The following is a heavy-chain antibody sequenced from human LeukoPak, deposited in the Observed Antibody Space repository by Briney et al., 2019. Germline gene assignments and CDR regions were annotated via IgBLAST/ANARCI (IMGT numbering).Heavy chain of an antibody. V-gene: IGHV3-33*08. Sequence: GGSLRLSCVASGFPFSSYWMTWVRQAPGKGLEWVAVIRYDGSNKYYADSVKGRFTISRDNSKNTLYLQMNSLRAEDTAVYYCARDAGYYYDSSGYYVGYWGQGTLVTVSS. D-gene: IGHD3-22*01. CDR2: IRYDGSNK. CDR3: ARDAGYYYDSSGYYVGY. J-gene: IGHJ4*02. CDR1: GFPFSSYW.